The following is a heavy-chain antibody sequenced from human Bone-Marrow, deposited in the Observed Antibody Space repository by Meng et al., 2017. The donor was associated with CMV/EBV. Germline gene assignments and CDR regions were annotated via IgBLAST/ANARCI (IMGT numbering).Heavy chain of an antibody. Sequence: ASVKVSCKASGYTFTGYYMHWVRQAPGQGLEWMGWISAYNGNTNYAQKLQGRVTMTTDTSTSTAYMELRSLRSDDTAVYYCARGYSGYGPSYYYYGMDVWGQGTTVTVSS. V-gene: IGHV1-18*04. J-gene: IGHJ6*02. CDR1: GYTFTGYY. CDR3: ARGYSGYGPSYYYYGMDV. CDR2: ISAYNGNT. D-gene: IGHD5-12*01.